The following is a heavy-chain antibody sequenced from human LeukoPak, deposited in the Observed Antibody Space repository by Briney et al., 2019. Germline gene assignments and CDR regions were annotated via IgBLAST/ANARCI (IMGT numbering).Heavy chain of an antibody. Sequence: MTSETLSLTCAVYGGSFSGYYWSWIRQPPGKGLEWIGEINHSGSTNYNPSLKSRVTISVDTSKNQFSLKLSSVTAADTAVYYCARGGYDSSGYYNWFDPWGQGTLVTVSS. CDR3: ARGGYDSSGYYNWFDP. CDR1: GGSFSGYY. V-gene: IGHV4-34*01. CDR2: INHSGST. J-gene: IGHJ5*02. D-gene: IGHD3-22*01.